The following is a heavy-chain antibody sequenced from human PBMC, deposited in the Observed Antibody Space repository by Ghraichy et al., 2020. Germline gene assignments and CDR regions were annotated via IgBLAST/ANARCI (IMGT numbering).Heavy chain of an antibody. D-gene: IGHD3-22*01. J-gene: IGHJ6*02. CDR3: AKDTYYYDSSGYTFYGMDV. CDR1: GFTFSSYG. V-gene: IGHV3-30*02. Sequence: GGSLRLSCAASGFTFSSYGMHWVRQAPGKGLEWVAFIRYDGSNKYYADSVKGRFTISRDNSKNTLYLQMNSLRAEDTAVYYCAKDTYYYDSSGYTFYGMDVWGQGTTVTVSS. CDR2: IRYDGSNK.